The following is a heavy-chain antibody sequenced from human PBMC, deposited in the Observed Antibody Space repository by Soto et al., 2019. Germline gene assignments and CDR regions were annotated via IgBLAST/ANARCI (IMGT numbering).Heavy chain of an antibody. CDR2: IYSGGST. V-gene: IGHV3-53*04. Sequence: EVQLVESGGGLVQPGGSLRLSCAVSGFTVSSNYMSWVRQAPGKGLEWVSVIYSGGSTYYADSVKGRFTISRRNSKNTLYFQMNSLRAEDTAVYYCAATRLGYWGQGTLVTVSS. D-gene: IGHD5-12*01. CDR1: GFTVSSNY. CDR3: AATRLGY. J-gene: IGHJ4*02.